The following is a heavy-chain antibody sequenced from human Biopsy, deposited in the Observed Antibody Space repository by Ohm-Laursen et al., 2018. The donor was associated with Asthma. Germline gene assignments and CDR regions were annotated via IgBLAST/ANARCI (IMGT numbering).Heavy chain of an antibody. CDR1: PGSINDYY. D-gene: IGHD6-13*01. CDR3: ARATSTWSQSGPHFFDH. J-gene: IGHJ5*02. CDR2: VHSSGST. Sequence: GTLSLTCTVSPGSINDYYWNWIRQFPGKGLEWIGYVHSSGSTRFNPSLKSRVTVSVDTSVDQVSLKLSSVSAADTAIYYCARATSTWSQSGPHFFDHWGQGTRVTVSS. V-gene: IGHV4-59*01.